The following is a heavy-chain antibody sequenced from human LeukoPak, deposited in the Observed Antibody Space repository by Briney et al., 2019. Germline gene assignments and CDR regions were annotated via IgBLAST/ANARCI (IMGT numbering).Heavy chain of an antibody. D-gene: IGHD1-7*01. CDR2: ISSSSSDI. CDR1: GFIFSSYS. J-gene: IGHJ4*02. Sequence: PGGSLRLSCAASGFIFSSYSMNWVRQAPGKGLEWVSSISSSSSDIYYADSVKGRFTISRDNAKNSLYLQINSLRAEDTAVYYCARVNYISSGWGAPFGHWGQGTLVTVSS. CDR3: ARVNYISSGWGAPFGH. V-gene: IGHV3-21*01.